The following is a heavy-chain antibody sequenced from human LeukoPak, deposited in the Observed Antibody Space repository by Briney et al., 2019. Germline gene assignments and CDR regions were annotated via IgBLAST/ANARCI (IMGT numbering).Heavy chain of an antibody. J-gene: IGHJ4*02. CDR2: LSGTGGST. Sequence: QSGGSLRLSCAASGFTCSSYARSWVRQAPEKGLEWVSALSGTGGSTYYADSVKGRFTISRDNSKNTLYLQMNSLRAEDTAVYYCAKGELSSDAFYFDYWGQGALVTVSS. V-gene: IGHV3-23*01. D-gene: IGHD1-7*01. CDR3: AKGELSSDAFYFDY. CDR1: GFTCSSYA.